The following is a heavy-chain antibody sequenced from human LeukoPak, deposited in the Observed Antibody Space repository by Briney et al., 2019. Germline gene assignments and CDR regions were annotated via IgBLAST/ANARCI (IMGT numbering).Heavy chain of an antibody. Sequence: ASVKVSCKASGYTFTSYGISWVRQAPGQGLECMGWISAYNGNTNYAQKLQGRVTMTTDTSTSTAYMELRSLRSDDTAVYYCARGYSSGWYSGWYFELWGRGTLVTVSS. CDR3: ARGYSSGWYSGWYFEL. D-gene: IGHD6-19*01. CDR1: GYTFTSYG. J-gene: IGHJ2*01. CDR2: ISAYNGNT. V-gene: IGHV1-18*01.